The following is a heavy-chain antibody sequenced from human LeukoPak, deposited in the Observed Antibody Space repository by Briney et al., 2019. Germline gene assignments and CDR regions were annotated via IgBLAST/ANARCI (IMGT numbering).Heavy chain of an antibody. Sequence: SQTLSLTCTVSGGSLNSGGYYWHWLRQPAGKGLEWIGRIYTSGTTNYNSSLEGRVTMSIDTSSNQFSLNLNSVTAADTAVYYCARADEVLHYFDCWGQGTLVTVSS. CDR2: IYTSGTT. D-gene: IGHD3-10*01. CDR1: GGSLNSGGYY. CDR3: ARADEVLHYFDC. V-gene: IGHV4-61*02. J-gene: IGHJ4*02.